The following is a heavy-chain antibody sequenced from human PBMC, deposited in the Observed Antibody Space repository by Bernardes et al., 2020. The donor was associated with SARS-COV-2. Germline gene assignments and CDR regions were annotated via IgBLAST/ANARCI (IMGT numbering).Heavy chain of an antibody. CDR3: TRDLRPLMEIGTIDAFHI. Sequence: ASVKVSCKPSGYTFTNYGISWVRQAPGQGLEWMGWISAFNGDTNYVEVFQGRVTMSTDTSTRTVYMELRSIRPDDTAVYYCTRDLRPLMEIGTIDAFHIWGQGTTVTVSS. D-gene: IGHD3-16*01. CDR2: ISAFNGDT. V-gene: IGHV1-18*01. CDR1: GYTFTNYG. J-gene: IGHJ3*02.